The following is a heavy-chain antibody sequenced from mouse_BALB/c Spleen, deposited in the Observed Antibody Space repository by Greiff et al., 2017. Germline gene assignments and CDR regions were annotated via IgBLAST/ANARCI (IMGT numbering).Heavy chain of an antibody. J-gene: IGHJ3*01. D-gene: IGHD1-2*01. CDR2: IYPGGGYT. CDR1: GYTFTNYW. Sequence: QVQLQQSGAELVRPGTSVKISCKASGYTFTNYWLGWVKHRPGHGLEWIGDIYPGGGYTNYNEKFKGKATLTADTSSSTAYMQLSSLTSEDSAVYFCARKGTTAAYWGQGTLVTVSA. V-gene: IGHV1-63*02. CDR3: ARKGTTAAY.